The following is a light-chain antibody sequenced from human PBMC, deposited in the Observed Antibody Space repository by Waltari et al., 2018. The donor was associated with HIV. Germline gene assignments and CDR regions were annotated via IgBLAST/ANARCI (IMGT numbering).Light chain of an antibody. V-gene: IGLV1-51*01. J-gene: IGLJ1*01. CDR3: GTWDSSLSLYV. CDR1: NSNGANNF. CDR2: DNE. Sequence: QSVLTQPPSVSAAPGQKVTSSCSGDNSNGANNFVSWYQQLPGRAPRLLIYDNEKRPSGIPDRFSAFKAGMSATLVITGLQIVDEADYYCGTWDSSLSLYVFGTGTTVAVL.